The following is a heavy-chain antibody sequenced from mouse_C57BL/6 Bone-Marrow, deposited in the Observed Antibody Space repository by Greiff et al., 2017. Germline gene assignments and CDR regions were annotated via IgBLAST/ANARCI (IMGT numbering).Heavy chain of an antibody. Sequence: EVQVVESGAELVRPGASVKLSCTASGFNIKDDYMHWVKQRPEQGLEWIGWIDPENGDTEYASKFQGKATITADTSSNTAYLQLSSLTSEDTAVYYCTTDYYGSSFWYFDVWGTGTTVTVSS. V-gene: IGHV14-4*01. CDR3: TTDYYGSSFWYFDV. CDR1: GFNIKDDY. J-gene: IGHJ1*03. D-gene: IGHD1-1*01. CDR2: IDPENGDT.